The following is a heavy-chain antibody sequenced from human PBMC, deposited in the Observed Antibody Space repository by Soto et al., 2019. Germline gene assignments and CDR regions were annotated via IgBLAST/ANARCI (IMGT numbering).Heavy chain of an antibody. CDR3: ARHRVDFWSGYSDY. CDR1: GGSISSSSYY. D-gene: IGHD3-3*01. J-gene: IGHJ4*02. CDR2: IYYSGST. V-gene: IGHV4-39*01. Sequence: QLQLQESGPGLVKPSETLSLTCTVSGGSISSSSYYWGWIRQPPGKGLEWIGSIYYSGSTYYNPSLKSRVTISVDTSKNQFSLKLSSVTAADTAVYYCARHRVDFWSGYSDYWGQGTLVTVSS.